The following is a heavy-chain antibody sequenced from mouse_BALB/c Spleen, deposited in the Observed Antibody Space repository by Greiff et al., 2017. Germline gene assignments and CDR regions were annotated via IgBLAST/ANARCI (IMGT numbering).Heavy chain of an antibody. CDR2: ISYSGST. V-gene: IGHV3-2*02. Sequence: VQLKESGPGLVKPSQSLSLTCTVTGYSITSDYAWNWIRQFPGNKLEWMGYISYSGSTSYNPSLKSRISITRDTSKNQFFLQLNSVTTEDTATYYCARAYYRYDEGVWFAYWGQGTLVTVSA. CDR3: ARAYYRYDEGVWFAY. CDR1: GYSITSDYA. J-gene: IGHJ3*01. D-gene: IGHD2-14*01.